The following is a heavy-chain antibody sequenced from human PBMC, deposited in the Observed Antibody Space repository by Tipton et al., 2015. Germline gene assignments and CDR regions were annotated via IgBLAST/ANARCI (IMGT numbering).Heavy chain of an antibody. V-gene: IGHV1-69*01. CDR3: ARVTSLSGVGKRRDTAAPDAANAVYKRLRYYFDP. Sequence: QVQLVQSGAEVKKPGSSVKVSCKASGDTFRNYGIVWVRQAPGQGLEWLGGIIPLSGTGNYAHKFQGRVTITADQNTTTAYMELSSLTPEDTAVFYCARVTSLSGVGKRRDTAAPDAANAVYKRLRYYFDPWGQGTLVTVSS. D-gene: IGHD5/OR15-5a*01. CDR1: GDTFRNYG. CDR2: IIPLSGTG. J-gene: IGHJ4*02.